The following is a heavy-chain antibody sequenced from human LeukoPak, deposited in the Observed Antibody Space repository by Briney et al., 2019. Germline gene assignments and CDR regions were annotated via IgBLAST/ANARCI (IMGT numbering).Heavy chain of an antibody. Sequence: PSETLSLTCTVSGGSISSYYWSWIRQPPGKGLEWIGYIYYSGSTNYNPSLKSRVTISVDTSKNQFSLKLSSVTAADTAVYYCAREYCSGGSCYSYYFDYWGQGTLVTVSS. CDR1: GGSISSYY. CDR3: AREYCSGGSCYSYYFDY. J-gene: IGHJ4*02. D-gene: IGHD2-15*01. CDR2: IYYSGST. V-gene: IGHV4-59*01.